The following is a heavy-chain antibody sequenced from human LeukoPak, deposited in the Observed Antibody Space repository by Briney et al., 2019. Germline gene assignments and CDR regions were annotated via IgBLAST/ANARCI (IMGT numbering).Heavy chain of an antibody. Sequence: GGSLRLSCAASGFTFSSYAMHWVRQAPGKGLEWVAVISYDGSNKYYADSVKGRFTISRDNSKNTLYLQMNSLRAEDTAVCYCARDVGYWGQGTLVTVSS. CDR1: GFTFSSYA. CDR3: ARDVGY. J-gene: IGHJ4*02. V-gene: IGHV3-30*04. CDR2: ISYDGSNK. D-gene: IGHD1-26*01.